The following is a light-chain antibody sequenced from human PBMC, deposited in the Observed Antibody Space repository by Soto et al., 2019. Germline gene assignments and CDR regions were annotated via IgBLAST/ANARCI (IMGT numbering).Light chain of an antibody. CDR1: SSNIGAGYE. J-gene: IGLJ3*02. CDR3: QSYDSSLSGWV. CDR2: GNS. V-gene: IGLV1-40*01. Sequence: QLVLTQPPSVSGAPGQRVTISCTGSSSNIGAGYEVHWYQQLPGTAPKLLISGNSYRPSGVPDRFSGSKSGTSASLAITGLQAEDEADYYCQSYDSSLSGWVFGGVTKLTVL.